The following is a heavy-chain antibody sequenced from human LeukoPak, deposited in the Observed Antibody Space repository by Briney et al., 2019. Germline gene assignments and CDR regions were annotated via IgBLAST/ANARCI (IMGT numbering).Heavy chain of an antibody. V-gene: IGHV3-66*01. J-gene: IGHJ4*02. D-gene: IGHD1-26*01. CDR3: AREFLNSGSYFDY. CDR1: GFTVSSNY. CDR2: IYSGGST. Sequence: GGSLRLSCAASGFTVSSNYMSWVRQAPGKGLEWVSVIYSGGSTYYADSVKGRFTISRDNSKNTLYLQMNSLRAEDTAVYYCAREFLNSGSYFDYWGQGTLVTVSS.